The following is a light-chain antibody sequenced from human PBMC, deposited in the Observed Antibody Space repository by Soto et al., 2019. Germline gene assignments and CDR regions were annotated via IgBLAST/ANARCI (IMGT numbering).Light chain of an antibody. J-gene: IGKJ4*01. CDR2: AAS. CDR1: HGIAPC. CDR3: QKYNSAPLT. V-gene: IGKV1-27*01. Sequence: DVQMTQSPSSLSASVGDRVTITCRASHGIAPCLDWFQQKPGKVPKLLIYAASTLQSGVPSRFSGSGSGTDFTITISSLQPEDVATYYCQKYNSAPLTFGGGTKVEIK.